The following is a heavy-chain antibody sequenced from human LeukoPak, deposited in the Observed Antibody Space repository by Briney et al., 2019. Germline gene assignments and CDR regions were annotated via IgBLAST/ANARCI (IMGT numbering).Heavy chain of an antibody. CDR2: IIPIFGTT. J-gene: IGHJ4*02. V-gene: IGHV1-69*06. CDR1: GGTFSRYV. D-gene: IGHD2-15*01. CDR3: AREGYCSGGNCYSLDY. Sequence: GASVKVSCKASGGTFSRYVISWVRQAPGQGLEWMGGIIPIFGTTNYAQRFQGRVTITADKSTSTAYMELSSLRSEDTAVYFCAREGYCSGGNCYSLDYWGQGTLVTVSS.